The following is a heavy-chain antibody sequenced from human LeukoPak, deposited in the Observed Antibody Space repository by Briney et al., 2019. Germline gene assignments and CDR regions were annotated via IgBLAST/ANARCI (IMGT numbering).Heavy chain of an antibody. CDR1: GGSISSSSYY. J-gene: IGHJ3*02. V-gene: IGHV4-39*07. D-gene: IGHD3-10*01. CDR3: AFRAHRDAFDI. CDR2: IYYSGST. Sequence: SETLSLTCTVSGGSISSSSYYWGWIRQPPGKGLEWIGSIYYSGSTYYNPSLKSRVTISVDTSKNQFSLKLSSVTAADTAVYYCAFRAHRDAFDIWGQGTMVTVSS.